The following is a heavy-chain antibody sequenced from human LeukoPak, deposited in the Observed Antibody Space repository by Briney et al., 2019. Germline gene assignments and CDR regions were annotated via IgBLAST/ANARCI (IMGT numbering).Heavy chain of an antibody. CDR1: GFTFSSYG. J-gene: IGHJ4*02. CDR3: ARGGPYGDYKTPFDY. Sequence: GRSLRLSCAASGFTFSSYGMHWVRQAPGKGLEWVAVIWYDGSNKYYADSVKGRFTISRDNSENALYLQMNSLRAEDTAVYYCARGGPYGDYKTPFDYWGQGTLSPSPQ. V-gene: IGHV3-33*01. CDR2: IWYDGSNK. D-gene: IGHD4-17*01.